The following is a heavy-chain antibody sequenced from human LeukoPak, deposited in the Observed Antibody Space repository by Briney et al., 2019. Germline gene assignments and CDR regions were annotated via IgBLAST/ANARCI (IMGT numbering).Heavy chain of an antibody. D-gene: IGHD5-12*01. CDR1: GFTFSSYW. J-gene: IGHJ5*02. CDR3: ARGGGYDPNWFDP. CDR2: INSDGSST. Sequence: GGSLRLSCAASGFTFSSYWMHWVRQAPGKGLVWVSRINSDGSSTSYADSVKGRFTISRDNAKNTLYLQMNSLRAEDTAVYYCARGGGYDPNWFDPWGQGTLVTVSS. V-gene: IGHV3-74*01.